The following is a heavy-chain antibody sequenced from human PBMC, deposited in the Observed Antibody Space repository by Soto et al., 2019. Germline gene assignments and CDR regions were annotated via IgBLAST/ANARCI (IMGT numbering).Heavy chain of an antibody. V-gene: IGHV1-18*01. CDR1: GYTFTSYV. CDR3: ARGVHSGSYPDAFDS. J-gene: IGHJ3*02. CDR2: ISAYNGNT. D-gene: IGHD1-26*01. Sequence: ASVKVSCKASGYTFTSYVISWVRQAPGQGLEWMGWISAYNGNTNYAQKLQGRVTMTTDTSTSTAYMELRSLRSDDTAVYYCARGVHSGSYPDAFDSWGQGTMVTVSS.